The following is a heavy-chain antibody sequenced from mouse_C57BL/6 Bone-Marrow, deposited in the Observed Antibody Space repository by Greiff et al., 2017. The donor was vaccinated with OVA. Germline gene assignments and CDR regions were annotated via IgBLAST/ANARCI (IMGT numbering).Heavy chain of an antibody. Sequence: QVQLQQPGAELVKPGASVKLSCKASGYTFTSYWMHWVKQRPGQGLEWIGMIHPNSGSTNYNEKFKSKATLTVDKSSSTAYMQLSSLTSEDSAVYYCARGGVVALYYARDYWGQGTSVTVSS. V-gene: IGHV1-64*01. CDR2: IHPNSGST. CDR1: GYTFTSYW. D-gene: IGHD1-1*01. CDR3: ARGGVVALYYARDY. J-gene: IGHJ4*01.